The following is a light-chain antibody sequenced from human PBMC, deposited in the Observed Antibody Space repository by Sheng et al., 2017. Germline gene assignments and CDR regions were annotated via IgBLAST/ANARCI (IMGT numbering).Light chain of an antibody. CDR3: QQLYSYPLT. V-gene: IGKV1-9*01. J-gene: IGKJ4*01. CDR1: QGISSY. CDR2: AAS. Sequence: IQLTQSPSSLSASVGDRVTITCRASQGISSYLAWYQQKPEKAPKLLIYAASTLRSGVPSRFSGSGSGTDFTLTISSLQPEDFATYYCQQLYSYPLTFGGGTKVEIK.